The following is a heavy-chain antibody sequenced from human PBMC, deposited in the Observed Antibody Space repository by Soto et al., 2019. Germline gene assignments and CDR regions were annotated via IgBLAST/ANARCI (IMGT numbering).Heavy chain of an antibody. CDR3: ARVPIVVVPAAMNY. V-gene: IGHV3-66*01. CDR2: IYSGGST. Sequence: GGSLRLSCAASGFTVSSNYMSWVRQAPGKGLEWVSVIYSGGSTYYADSVKGRFTISRDNSKNTLYLQMNSLRAEDTAVYYCARVPIVVVPAAMNYWGQGTLVTVSS. J-gene: IGHJ4*02. CDR1: GFTVSSNY. D-gene: IGHD2-2*01.